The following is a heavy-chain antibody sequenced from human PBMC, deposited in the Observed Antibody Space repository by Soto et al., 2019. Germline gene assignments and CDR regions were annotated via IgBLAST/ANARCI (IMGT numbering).Heavy chain of an antibody. CDR2: IIPIFGTT. Sequence: QVQLVQSETEVRKPGSSVKVSCRASGGTFGSNAISWVRQAPGQGLEWMGNIIPIFGTTKSSQNFHGRVRITADESTNQAYMELSSLRSDYTARYFWAREGYTFGPGAVSGAFDIWGQGTMVTVSS. CDR1: GGTFGSNA. V-gene: IGHV1-69*15. D-gene: IGHD1-1*01. CDR3: AREGYTFGPGAVSGAFDI. J-gene: IGHJ3*02.